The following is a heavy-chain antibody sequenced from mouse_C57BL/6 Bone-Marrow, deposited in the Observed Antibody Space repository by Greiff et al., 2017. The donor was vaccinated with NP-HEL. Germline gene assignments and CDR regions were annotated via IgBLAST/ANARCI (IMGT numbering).Heavy chain of an antibody. CDR1: GYTFTSYG. CDR2: IYPRSGNT. J-gene: IGHJ3*01. Sequence: QVQLQQSGAELARPGASVKLSCKASGYTFTSYGISWVKQRTGQGLEWIGEIYPRSGNTYYNEKFKGKATLTADKSSSTAYMELRSLTSEDSAVYFCARGTGRPFFAYWGQGTLVTVSA. V-gene: IGHV1-81*01. D-gene: IGHD4-1*01. CDR3: ARGTGRPFFAY.